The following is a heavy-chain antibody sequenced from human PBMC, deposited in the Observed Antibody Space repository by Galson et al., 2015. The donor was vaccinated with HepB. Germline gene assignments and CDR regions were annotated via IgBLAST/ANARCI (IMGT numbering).Heavy chain of an antibody. CDR2: ISGSGGST. CDR1: GFTFSSYA. J-gene: IGHJ4*02. Sequence: SLRLSCAASGFTFSSYAMSWVRQAPGEGLEWVSAISGSGGSTYYADSVKGRFTISRDNSKNTLYLQMNSLRPEDTAVYYCVRDHGDYTPHYWGQGTLVTVSS. CDR3: VRDHGDYTPHY. V-gene: IGHV3-23*01. D-gene: IGHD4-17*01.